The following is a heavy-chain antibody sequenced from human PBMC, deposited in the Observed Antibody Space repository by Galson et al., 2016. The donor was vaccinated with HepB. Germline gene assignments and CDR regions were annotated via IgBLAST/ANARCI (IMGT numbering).Heavy chain of an antibody. CDR3: ARGESSGWSSYSYTMDL. Sequence: SLRLSCAASGFPFRSYAMHWVRQAPGKGLEWVAIISFDASDEDYADPVKGRFTVSRDNSKNTLFLQMSSLRIEDTAVYFCARGESSGWSSYSYTMDLWGRGTTVTVSS. J-gene: IGHJ6*02. CDR2: ISFDASDE. V-gene: IGHV3-30*15. D-gene: IGHD6-13*01. CDR1: GFPFRSYA.